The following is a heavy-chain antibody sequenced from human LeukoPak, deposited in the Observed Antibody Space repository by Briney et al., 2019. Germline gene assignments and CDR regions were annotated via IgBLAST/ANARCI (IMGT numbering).Heavy chain of an antibody. V-gene: IGHV4-39*07. CDR1: GGSISSSSYY. D-gene: IGHD3-16*02. Sequence: SETLSLTCSVSGGSISSSSYYWGWIRQPPGKGLEWIGSIYYSGSTYYNPSLKSRVTISVDTSKNQFSLKLSFVTAADTAVYYCARAPKIYYDYVWGSYLFDYWGQGTLVTVSS. CDR3: ARAPKIYYDYVWGSYLFDY. CDR2: IYYSGST. J-gene: IGHJ4*02.